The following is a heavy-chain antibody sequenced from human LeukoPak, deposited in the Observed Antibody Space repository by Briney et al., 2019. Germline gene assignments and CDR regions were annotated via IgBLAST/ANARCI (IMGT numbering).Heavy chain of an antibody. J-gene: IGHJ3*02. V-gene: IGHV1-69*06. CDR2: IIPIFGTS. CDR1: GGTFGSYA. CDR3: ARGRQYSSSLDAFDI. D-gene: IGHD6-6*01. Sequence: SVKVSCKASGGTFGSYAISWVRQAPGQGLEWLGGIIPIFGTSNYAQRFQGRVTITADKSTSTAYMELGSLTSEDTAVYYCARGRQYSSSLDAFDIWGQGTVVTVSS.